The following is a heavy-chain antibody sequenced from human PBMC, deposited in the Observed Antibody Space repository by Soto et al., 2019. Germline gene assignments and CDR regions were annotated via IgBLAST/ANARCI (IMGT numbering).Heavy chain of an antibody. D-gene: IGHD6-19*01. CDR2: IVPIFGTT. Sequence: QVQLVQSGAEVKKPGSSVKVSCKVSGGTFSNYAIDWVRLAPGHGLEWMGGIVPIFGTTYYTQKFQGRATISADDSTTTAYLEMSSLRSEDTAIYYCARVEVVAGLYNYHGLDVWGQGTAVTVSS. CDR1: GGTFSNYA. V-gene: IGHV1-69*12. CDR3: ARVEVVAGLYNYHGLDV. J-gene: IGHJ6*02.